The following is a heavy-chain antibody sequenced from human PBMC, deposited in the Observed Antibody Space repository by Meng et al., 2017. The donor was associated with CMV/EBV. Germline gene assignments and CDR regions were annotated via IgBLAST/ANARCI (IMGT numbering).Heavy chain of an antibody. D-gene: IGHD6-19*01. J-gene: IGHJ4*02. CDR2: IYYSGST. V-gene: IGHV4-61*05. CDR3: ARGRGQWLPHYFDY. CDR1: GGSISSSSYY. Sequence: SETLSLTCTVSGGSISSSSYYWGWIRQPPGKGLEWIGYIYYSGSTNYNPSLKSRVTISVDTSKNQFSLKLSSVTAADTAVYYCARGRGQWLPHYFDYWGQGTLVTVSS.